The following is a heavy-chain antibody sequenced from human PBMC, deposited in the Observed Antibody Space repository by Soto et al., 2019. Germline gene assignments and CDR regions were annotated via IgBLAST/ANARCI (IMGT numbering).Heavy chain of an antibody. Sequence: QVQLQESGPGLVKPSQTLSLTCTVSGGSISSGDYYWSWIRQPPGKGLEWIGYIYYSGSTYYNPSLKSRVTISVDTSKNQSSLKLSSVTAADTAVYYCARGQSPRAYYYDSSPPDIFGGMDVWGQGTTVTVSS. J-gene: IGHJ6*02. CDR2: IYYSGST. V-gene: IGHV4-30-4*01. CDR3: ARGQSPRAYYYDSSPPDIFGGMDV. D-gene: IGHD3-22*01. CDR1: GGSISSGDYY.